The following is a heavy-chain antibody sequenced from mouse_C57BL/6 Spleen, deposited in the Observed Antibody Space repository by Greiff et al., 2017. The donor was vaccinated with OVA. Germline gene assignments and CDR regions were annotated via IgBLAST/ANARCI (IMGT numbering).Heavy chain of an antibody. CDR3: ARSPLYYYGSSLDY. D-gene: IGHD1-1*01. J-gene: IGHJ2*01. V-gene: IGHV1-64*01. CDR2: IHPNSGST. CDR1: GYTFTSYW. Sequence: QVQLQQPGAELVKPGASVKLSCKASGYTFTSYWMHWVKQRPGQGLEWIGMIHPNSGSTNYNEKFKSKATLTVDKSSSTAYMQLSSLTSEDSAVYYCARSPLYYYGSSLDYWGQGTTLTVSS.